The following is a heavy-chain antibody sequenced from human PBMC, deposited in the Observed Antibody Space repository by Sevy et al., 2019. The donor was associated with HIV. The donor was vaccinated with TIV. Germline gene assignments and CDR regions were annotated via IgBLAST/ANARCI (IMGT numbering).Heavy chain of an antibody. J-gene: IGHJ4*02. V-gene: IGHV4-39*01. D-gene: IGHD3-10*01. Sequence: SETLSLTCTVSADFISRTSYYWGWIRQPPGKGLEWIGSINNSGITHYNPSLKSRVTISVDTSKNQFSLKLDSVTAADTAVYYCTRGGHYYGSGSYFPFDYWGQGSLVTVSS. CDR1: ADFISRTSYY. CDR3: TRGGHYYGSGSYFPFDY. CDR2: INNSGIT.